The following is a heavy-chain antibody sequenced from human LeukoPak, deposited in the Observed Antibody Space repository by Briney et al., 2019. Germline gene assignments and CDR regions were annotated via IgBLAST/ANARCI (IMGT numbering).Heavy chain of an antibody. CDR1: GGSISSGGYY. CDR3: ARHRYYYDSSGYYYQP. J-gene: IGHJ5*02. V-gene: IGHV4-31*03. Sequence: SQTLSLTCTVSGGSISSGGYYWSWIRQHPGKGLEWIGYIYYSGSTYYNPSLKSRVTISVDTSKNQFSLRLSSVTAADTAVYYCARHRYYYDSSGYYYQPWGQGTLVTVSS. CDR2: IYYSGST. D-gene: IGHD3-22*01.